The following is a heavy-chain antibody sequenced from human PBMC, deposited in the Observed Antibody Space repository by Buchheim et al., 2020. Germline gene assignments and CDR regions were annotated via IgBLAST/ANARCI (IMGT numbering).Heavy chain of an antibody. Sequence: QVQLVQSGAEVKKPGASVTVSCKASGYTFTGYYMHWVRQAPGQGLEWMGWINPNSGGTNYAQKFQGWVTMTRDTSISTAYMEQSMRRSDDTAVYYCARGSSSGYLLELTYAFDIWGQGT. CDR1: GYTFTGYY. J-gene: IGHJ3*02. V-gene: IGHV1-2*04. D-gene: IGHD3-22*01. CDR3: ARGSSSGYLLELTYAFDI. CDR2: INPNSGGT.